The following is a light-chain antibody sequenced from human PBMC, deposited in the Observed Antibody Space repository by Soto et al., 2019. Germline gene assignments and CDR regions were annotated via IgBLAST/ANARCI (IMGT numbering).Light chain of an antibody. J-gene: IGKJ4*01. V-gene: IGKV1-39*01. CDR3: QQIYSAPLT. Sequence: DIQMTQSPSSLFASVGDSVTITCRASQTITTYLNWYRQKPGKAPKLLIYAASSLQSGVTSRFSGSGSETEFTLTISSLQPEDFATYFCQQIYSAPLTFGWGTKVEIK. CDR2: AAS. CDR1: QTITTY.